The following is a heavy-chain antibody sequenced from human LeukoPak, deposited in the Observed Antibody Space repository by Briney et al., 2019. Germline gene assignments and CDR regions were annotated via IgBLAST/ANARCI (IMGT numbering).Heavy chain of an antibody. CDR3: AREDGFCSGGSCYQH. J-gene: IGHJ1*01. CDR2: IYSGGST. CDR1: GFTVSSNY. Sequence: GGSLRLSCAASGFTVSSNYMSWVRQAPGKGLEWVSVIYSGGSTYYADSVKGRFTISRDNSKNTLYLQMNSLRVEDTALYYCAREDGFCSGGSCYQHWGQGTLVTVSS. D-gene: IGHD2-15*01. V-gene: IGHV3-53*01.